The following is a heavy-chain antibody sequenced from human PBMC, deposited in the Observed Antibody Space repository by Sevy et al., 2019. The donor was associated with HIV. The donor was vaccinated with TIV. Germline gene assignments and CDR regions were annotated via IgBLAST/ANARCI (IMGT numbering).Heavy chain of an antibody. V-gene: IGHV4-4*07. CDR2: LYTSGST. CDR3: ARDEGDGYNYFDY. J-gene: IGHJ4*02. D-gene: IGHD5-12*01. Sequence: SETLSLTCTVSGGSISSYSWSWIRQPAGNGLEWIGHLYTSGSTNYNPSLKSRVIMSVDTSKNQFSLKLTSVTAADTAVYYCARDEGDGYNYFDYWGQGTLVTVSS. CDR1: GGSISSYS.